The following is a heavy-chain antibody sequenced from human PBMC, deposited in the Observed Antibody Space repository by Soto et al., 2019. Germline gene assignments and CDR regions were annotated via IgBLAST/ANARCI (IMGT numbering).Heavy chain of an antibody. D-gene: IGHD1-7*01. Sequence: EVQLLESGGGLVQPGGSLRLSCAASGFTFSSYGMTWVRQAPGKGLEWVSFSSATGAGTYYADSVKGRFTISRDNSKNTLYPQMTSLRAADTAVYYCAKDRRAGGNYGFYSDFWGQGALVIVSS. J-gene: IGHJ4*02. V-gene: IGHV3-23*01. CDR3: AKDRRAGGNYGFYSDF. CDR2: SSATGAGT. CDR1: GFTFSSYG.